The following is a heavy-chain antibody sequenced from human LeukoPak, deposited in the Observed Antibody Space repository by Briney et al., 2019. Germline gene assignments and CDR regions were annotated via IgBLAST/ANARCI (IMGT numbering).Heavy chain of an antibody. CDR3: AREARGRNGYYYNF. J-gene: IGHJ4*02. CDR1: GGSISSYY. CDR2: ISYSGST. Sequence: PSETLSLTCTSSGGSISSYYWSWIRQFPGKGLEWIGDISYSGSTKYNPTLKSRATISADTSKNQFSLKLTSVTAADTAVYYCAREARGRNGYYYNFWGQGTLVTVSS. V-gene: IGHV4-59*01. D-gene: IGHD3-22*01.